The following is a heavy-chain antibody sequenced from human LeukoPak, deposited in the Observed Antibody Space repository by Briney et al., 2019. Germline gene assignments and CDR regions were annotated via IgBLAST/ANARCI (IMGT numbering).Heavy chain of an antibody. CDR1: GGSFSGYS. CDR3: VRDRELTY. CDR2: ISYTGDT. Sequence: SETLSLTCGVFGGSFSGYSWNWIRQAPGKGLEWIGDISYTGDTNYNPSLRSRVTISVDTSKNQFSLKLNSVTAADTAVYYCVRDRELTYWSQGTLVTVSS. J-gene: IGHJ4*02. V-gene: IGHV4-34*01. D-gene: IGHD1-26*01.